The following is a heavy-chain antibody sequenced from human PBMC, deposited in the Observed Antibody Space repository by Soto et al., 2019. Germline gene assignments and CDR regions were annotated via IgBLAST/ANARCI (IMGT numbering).Heavy chain of an antibody. CDR3: ATVGSVRFLEDYYSYGMDV. Sequence: GGALRLSCAASGFTFSSYGMHWGRQAPGKGLEWVEVISYDGSNKYYADSVKGRFTISRDHSKNKPYLQMNSLRAEDTAVYYCATVGSVRFLEDYYSYGMDVWGQGTTVTVSS. CDR1: GFTFSSYG. J-gene: IGHJ6*02. D-gene: IGHD3-3*01. V-gene: IGHV3-30*03. CDR2: ISYDGSNK.